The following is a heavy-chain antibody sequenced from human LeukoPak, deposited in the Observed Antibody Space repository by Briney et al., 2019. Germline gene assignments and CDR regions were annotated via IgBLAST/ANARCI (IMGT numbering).Heavy chain of an antibody. CDR3: ARGPRIAAAGPPYYFDY. J-gene: IGHJ4*02. V-gene: IGHV1-2*02. CDR2: INPNSGGT. Sequence: GASVKVSCKASGYTFTGYYMHWVRQAPGQGLEWMGWINPNSGGTNYAQKFQGRVTMTRDTSISTTYMELSRLRSDDTAVYYCARGPRIAAAGPPYYFDYWGQGTLVNVSS. CDR1: GYTFTGYY. D-gene: IGHD6-13*01.